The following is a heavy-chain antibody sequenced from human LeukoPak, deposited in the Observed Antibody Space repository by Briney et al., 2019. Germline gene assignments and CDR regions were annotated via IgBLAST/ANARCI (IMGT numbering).Heavy chain of an antibody. Sequence: ASVTVSCRTSGYTLTDYFIHWVRQAPGQGLEWMGLFYPYSRGTNIAQKFQGRVTMTRDTSISTVYLELKSLKSDDTAVYYCGRAVISGVPGGYYGMDVWGQGTTVIVSS. J-gene: IGHJ6*01. CDR1: GYTLTDYF. D-gene: IGHD3-3*01. CDR3: GRAVISGVPGGYYGMDV. V-gene: IGHV1-2*02. CDR2: FYPYSRGT.